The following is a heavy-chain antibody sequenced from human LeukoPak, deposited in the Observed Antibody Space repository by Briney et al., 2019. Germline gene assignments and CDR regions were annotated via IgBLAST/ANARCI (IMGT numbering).Heavy chain of an antibody. V-gene: IGHV3-23*01. Sequence: GGSLRLSCAASGFTFSSYAMSWVRHAPGKGLEWVSAISGSGGSTYYADSVKGRFTISRDNSKNTLYLQMNSLRAEDTAVYYCAKDSSLGYCSGGSCYYFDYWGQGTLVTVSS. CDR3: AKDSSLGYCSGGSCYYFDY. D-gene: IGHD2-15*01. J-gene: IGHJ4*02. CDR1: GFTFSSYA. CDR2: ISGSGGST.